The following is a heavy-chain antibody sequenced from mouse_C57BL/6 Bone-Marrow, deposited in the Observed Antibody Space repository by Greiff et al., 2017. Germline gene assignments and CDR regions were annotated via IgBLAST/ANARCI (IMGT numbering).Heavy chain of an antibody. CDR3: ARGEHGPRKFAY. CDR2: FHPNSDDT. Sequence: QVQLKESGAELVKPGASVKMSCKASGYTFTTYPIEWMKQNHGKSLEWIGNFHPNSDDTKYNEKFKGKATLTVEKSSSTVYLELSRITSDDSAVYDCARGEHGPRKFAYWGQGTLVTVSA. J-gene: IGHJ3*01. V-gene: IGHV1-47*01. D-gene: IGHD1-2*01. CDR1: GYTFTTYP.